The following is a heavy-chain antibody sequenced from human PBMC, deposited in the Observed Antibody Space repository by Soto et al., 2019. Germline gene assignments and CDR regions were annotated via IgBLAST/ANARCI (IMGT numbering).Heavy chain of an antibody. CDR1: GDSISSENW. J-gene: IGHJ6*02. CDR3: ARDAGASRYYGMDV. CDR2: IYQSGAT. V-gene: IGHV4-4*02. D-gene: IGHD2-8*02. Sequence: LSLTCTVSGDSISSENWWTWVRQAPGKGLEWIGEIYQSGATHYTPSLKSRVRISLDKSKNQFSLKLHSVTAADTAVYYCARDAGASRYYGMDVWGQGTTVTVSS.